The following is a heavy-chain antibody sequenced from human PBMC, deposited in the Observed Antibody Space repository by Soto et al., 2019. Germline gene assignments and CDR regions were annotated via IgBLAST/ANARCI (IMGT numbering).Heavy chain of an antibody. V-gene: IGHV3-23*01. CDR1: GFSLSSYA. Sequence: LRLSCAASGFSLSSYAMTWVRQAPGKGLEWVSSISGSGSSTYYADSVKGRFTISRDISKNTLFLQMNRLRAEDTAVYYCAKREDDGSGSPWFAFWGHGTLVTVSS. CDR3: AKREDDGSGSPWFAF. J-gene: IGHJ5*01. CDR2: ISGSGSST. D-gene: IGHD3-10*01.